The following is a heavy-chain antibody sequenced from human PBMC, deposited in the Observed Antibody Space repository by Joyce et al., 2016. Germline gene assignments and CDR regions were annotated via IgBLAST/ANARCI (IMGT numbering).Heavy chain of an antibody. CDR3: AVPHSDRSCSGGSCYSPFDS. CDR1: GFTFSSYA. V-gene: IGHV3-23*01. CDR2: IGGSGGST. J-gene: IGHJ4*02. Sequence: EVQLLESGGGLVQPGGSLRLSCTTSGFTFSSYAMSWVRQAPGRGLECGTVIGGSGGSTHYPDSLKGRFTISKDHSKNTLNLQMNSLRIEDTAVYYCAVPHSDRSCSGGSCYSPFDSWGQGVPVTVSS. D-gene: IGHD2-15*01.